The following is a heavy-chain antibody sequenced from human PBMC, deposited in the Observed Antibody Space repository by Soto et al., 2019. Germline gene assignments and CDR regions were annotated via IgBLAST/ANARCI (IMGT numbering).Heavy chain of an antibody. J-gene: IGHJ2*01. CDR2: IYSGGST. V-gene: IGHV3-53*01. CDR3: ARDSSWGYDTQSYWYFDL. Sequence: EVQLVESGGGLIQPGGSLRLSCAASGFTVSSNYMSWVRQAPGKGLEWVSVIYSGGSTYYADSVKGRFTISRDNSKNTLYLQMNSLRADDTAVYHCARDSSWGYDTQSYWYFDLWGRGTLVTVSS. D-gene: IGHD5-12*01. CDR1: GFTVSSNY.